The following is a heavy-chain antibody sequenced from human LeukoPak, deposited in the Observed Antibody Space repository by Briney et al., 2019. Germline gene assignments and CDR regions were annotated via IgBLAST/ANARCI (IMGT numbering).Heavy chain of an antibody. CDR1: GFSFSSYY. Sequence: PPGGSLRLSCAASGFSFSSYYMSLVRQAPGKGLEWVALINPDGSERYYVDSVKGRFTISRDNARNSLYLQMDSLRDDDTAMYFCTRDLAAVPGPRMDVWGQGTTVTVSS. CDR3: TRDLAAVPGPRMDV. CDR2: INPDGSER. J-gene: IGHJ6*02. V-gene: IGHV3-7*03. D-gene: IGHD6-19*01.